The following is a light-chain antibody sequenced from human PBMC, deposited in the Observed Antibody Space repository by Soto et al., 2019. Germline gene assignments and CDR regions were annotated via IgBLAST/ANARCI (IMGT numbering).Light chain of an antibody. CDR1: QGVASN. Sequence: EIVMTQSPASLSVSPGDGATLSCRASQGVASNVAWYQQKPGQGPRLLIHGASTRAVGVPARFSGSGSGTDFTLTIISLQSEDFAVYYCQQYHNWPPQYTFGQGTKLQIK. CDR2: GAS. J-gene: IGKJ2*01. V-gene: IGKV3-15*01. CDR3: QQYHNWPPQYT.